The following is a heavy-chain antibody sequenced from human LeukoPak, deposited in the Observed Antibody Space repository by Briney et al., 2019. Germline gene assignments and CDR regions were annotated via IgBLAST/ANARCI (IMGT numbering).Heavy chain of an antibody. CDR3: ARVPTTVTTVDY. J-gene: IGHJ4*02. Sequence: SETLSLTCAVYGGSFSGYYWSWIRQPPGKGLEWIGEINHSGSTNYNPSLKSRVTISVDTSKNQFSLKLSSVTAADTAVYYCARVPTTVTTVDYWAREPWSPSPQ. CDR2: INHSGST. V-gene: IGHV4-34*01. CDR1: GGSFSGYY. D-gene: IGHD4-17*01.